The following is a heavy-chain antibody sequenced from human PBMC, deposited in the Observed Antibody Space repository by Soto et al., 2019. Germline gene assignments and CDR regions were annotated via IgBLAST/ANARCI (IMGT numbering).Heavy chain of an antibody. CDR2: ISYDGSNK. J-gene: IGHJ4*02. Sequence: GGSLRLSCAASGFTFSSYGMHWVRQAPGKGLEWVAVISYDGSNKYYADSVKGRFTISRDNSKNTLYLQMNSLRAEDTAVYYCAKDSYGDYGNYFDYWGQGTLVTAPQ. D-gene: IGHD4-17*01. CDR1: GFTFSSYG. V-gene: IGHV3-30*18. CDR3: AKDSYGDYGNYFDY.